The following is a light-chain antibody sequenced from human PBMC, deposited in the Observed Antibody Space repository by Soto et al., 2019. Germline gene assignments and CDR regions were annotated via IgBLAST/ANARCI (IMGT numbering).Light chain of an antibody. CDR1: QSVGRN. CDR3: QQYGSSIA. Sequence: EIVLTQSPATLSLSPGERATLSCRASQSVGRNLAWYQQKPGQAPRLLIYAASSRATGIPDRFSGSGSGTDFTLSISRLEPEDFAVYYCQQYGSSIAFGQGTRLEI. V-gene: IGKV3-20*01. J-gene: IGKJ5*01. CDR2: AAS.